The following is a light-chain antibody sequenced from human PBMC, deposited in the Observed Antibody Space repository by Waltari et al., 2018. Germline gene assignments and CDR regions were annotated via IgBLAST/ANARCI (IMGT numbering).Light chain of an antibody. Sequence: QSALTQPASVSGSPGQSITLSCTATSSAVGGLVSWYQQHPGKAPQLMIYDISYRPPGISNRFSGSKSGNTASLTVSGLQADDEADYYCSSYRSSSVVFGGGTKLTVL. CDR1: SSAVGGL. V-gene: IGLV2-14*03. CDR2: DIS. CDR3: SSYRSSSVV. J-gene: IGLJ2*01.